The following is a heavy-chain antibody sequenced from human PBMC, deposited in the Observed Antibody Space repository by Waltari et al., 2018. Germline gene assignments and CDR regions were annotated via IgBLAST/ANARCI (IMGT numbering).Heavy chain of an antibody. CDR1: GGSFSGYY. CDR3: ARSYYDFWSGYYGGVDY. V-gene: IGHV4-34*01. D-gene: IGHD3-3*01. CDR2: INHSGST. J-gene: IGHJ4*02. Sequence: QVQLQQWGAGLLKPSETLSLTCAVYGGSFSGYYWSWIRQPPGKGLEWIGEINHSGSTNYNPSLKSRVTISVDTSKNQFSLKLSSVTAADTAVYYCARSYYDFWSGYYGGVDYWGQGTLVTVSS.